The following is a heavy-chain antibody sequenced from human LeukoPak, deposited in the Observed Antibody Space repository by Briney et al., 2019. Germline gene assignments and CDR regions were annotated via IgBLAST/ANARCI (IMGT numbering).Heavy chain of an antibody. CDR2: IRYDGSNK. CDR1: GFTFSSYG. Sequence: GGSLRLSCAASGFTFSSYGMSWVRQAPGKGLEWVAFIRYDGSNKYYADSVKGRFTISRDNSKNTLYLQMNSLRAEDTAVYYCAKDGYYYDSSGYWGGYYYYMDVWGKGTTVTISS. J-gene: IGHJ6*03. D-gene: IGHD3-22*01. V-gene: IGHV3-30*02. CDR3: AKDGYYYDSSGYWGGYYYYMDV.